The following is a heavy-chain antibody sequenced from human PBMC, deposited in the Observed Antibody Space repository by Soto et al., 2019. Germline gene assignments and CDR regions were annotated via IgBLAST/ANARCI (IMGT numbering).Heavy chain of an antibody. Sequence: EVLLVESGGGLIQPGGSLRLSCAVTEFSVSSYYMSWVRQAPGKGLEWVAVIYSDGTTYHADSVKGRFTISRANFMNTLYLQMNSLRAADTAVYHCARFYGAGSWFFEYWGQGTLVTVSS. J-gene: IGHJ4*02. D-gene: IGHD3-10*01. V-gene: IGHV3-53*01. CDR2: IYSDGTT. CDR1: EFSVSSYY. CDR3: ARFYGAGSWFFEY.